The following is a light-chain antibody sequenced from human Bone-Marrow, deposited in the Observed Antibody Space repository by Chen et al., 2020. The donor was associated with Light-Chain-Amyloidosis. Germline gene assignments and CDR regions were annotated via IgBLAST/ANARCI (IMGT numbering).Light chain of an antibody. CDR2: RDT. Sequence: QPPSVSLSPRQTASITCSGDDLPTKYAYWYQQKPGQAPVLVIHRDTERPSGISERFSGSSSGTTATLTISGVQAEDEADYHCQSADSSGTYEVIFGGGTKLTVL. V-gene: IGLV3-25*03. CDR3: QSADSSGTYEVI. CDR1: DLPTKY. J-gene: IGLJ2*01.